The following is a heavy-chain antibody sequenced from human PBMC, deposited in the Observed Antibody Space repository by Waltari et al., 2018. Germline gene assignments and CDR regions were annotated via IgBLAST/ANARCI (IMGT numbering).Heavy chain of an antibody. D-gene: IGHD4-4*01. Sequence: QVQLQQWGAGLLKPSETLSLTCAVYVGSFSGSYWSWIRQPPGKGLEWIGEIKHSGSTNYNPSLKSRVTISVDTSKNQFSLKLSSVTAADTAVYYCARFYSYYYYYMDVWGKGTTVTVSS. CDR1: VGSFSGSY. J-gene: IGHJ6*03. CDR3: ARFYSYYYYYMDV. CDR2: IKHSGST. V-gene: IGHV4-34*01.